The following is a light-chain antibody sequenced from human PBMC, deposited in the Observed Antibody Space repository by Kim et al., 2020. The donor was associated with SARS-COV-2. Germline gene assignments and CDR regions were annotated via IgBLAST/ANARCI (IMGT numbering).Light chain of an antibody. V-gene: IGLV1-40*01. Sequence: RVTNACTGSSSNIGAGYYVHWYQQLPGTAPKRLIYGNSNRPSGVPDRFSGSKSGTSASLAITGLQAEDEADYYCQSYDSSLSGWVFGGGTQLTVL. CDR2: GNS. J-gene: IGLJ3*02. CDR3: QSYDSSLSGWV. CDR1: SSNIGAGYY.